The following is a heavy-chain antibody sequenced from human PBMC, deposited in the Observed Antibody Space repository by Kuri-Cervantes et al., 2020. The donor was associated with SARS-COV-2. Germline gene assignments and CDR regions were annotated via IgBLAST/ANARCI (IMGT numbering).Heavy chain of an antibody. D-gene: IGHD3-3*01. CDR3: ARGRDDYDFWSGYENWFDP. CDR2: IIPIFGTA. CDR1: GGTFSSYA. J-gene: IGHJ5*02. Sequence: SVKVSCKASGGTFSSYAISWVRQAPGQGLEWMGGIIPIFGTANYAQKFQGRVTITTDESTSTAYMELSSLRSEDTAVYYCARGRDDYDFWSGYENWFDPWGQGTLVTVSS. V-gene: IGHV1-69*05.